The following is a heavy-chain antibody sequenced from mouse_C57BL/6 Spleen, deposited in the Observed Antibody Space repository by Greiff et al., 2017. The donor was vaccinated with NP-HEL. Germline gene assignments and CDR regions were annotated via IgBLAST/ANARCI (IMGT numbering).Heavy chain of an antibody. CDR2: IDPSDSYT. D-gene: IGHD1-1*01. V-gene: IGHV1-50*01. CDR3: ARTGLLRYYFDY. Sequence: VQLQQPGAELVKPGASVKLSCKASGYTFTSYWMQWVKQRPGQGLEWIGEIDPSDSYTNYNQKFKGKATLTVDTSSSTAYMQLSSLTSEDSAVYYCARTGLLRYYFDYWGQGTTLTVSS. J-gene: IGHJ2*01. CDR1: GYTFTSYW.